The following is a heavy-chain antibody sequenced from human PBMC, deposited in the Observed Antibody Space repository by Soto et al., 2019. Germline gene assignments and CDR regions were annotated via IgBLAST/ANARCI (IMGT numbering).Heavy chain of an antibody. CDR1: GGSISSGGYY. D-gene: IGHD3-10*01. V-gene: IGHV4-31*03. Sequence: QVQLQESGPGLVKPSQTLSLTCTVSGGSISSGGYYWSWIRQHPGKGLEWIGYIYYSGSTYYNPSLKRRVTITVDTSKNQYSLKLSSVTAADTAVYYCARGKYYYGSGTPDYWGQGTLVTVSS. J-gene: IGHJ4*02. CDR2: IYYSGST. CDR3: ARGKYYYGSGTPDY.